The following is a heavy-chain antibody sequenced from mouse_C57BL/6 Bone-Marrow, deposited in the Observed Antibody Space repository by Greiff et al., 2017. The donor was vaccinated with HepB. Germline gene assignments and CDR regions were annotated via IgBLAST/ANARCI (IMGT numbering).Heavy chain of an antibody. CDR1: GYTFTSYG. CDR2: SYPRSGNT. V-gene: IGHV1-81*01. CDR3: ARDWYFDV. J-gene: IGHJ1*03. Sequence: QVQLQQSGAELARPGASVKLSCKASGYTFTSYGISWVKQRTGQGLEWIGESYPRSGNTYYNEKFKGKATLTADKSSSTAYMELRSLTSEDSAVYFCARDWYFDVWGTGTTVTVSS.